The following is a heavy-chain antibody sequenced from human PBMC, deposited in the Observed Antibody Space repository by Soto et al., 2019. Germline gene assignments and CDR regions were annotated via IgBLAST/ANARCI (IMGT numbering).Heavy chain of an antibody. CDR1: GGSISSSSYY. CDR2: IYYSGST. V-gene: IGHV4-39*01. J-gene: IGHJ4*02. D-gene: IGHD3-22*01. Sequence: TLSLTCTVSGGSISSSSYYWGWIRQPPGKGLEWIGSIYYSGSTYYNPSLKSRVTISVDTSKNQFSLKLSSVTAADTAVYYCARFRLLRGFDYWGQGTLVTVSS. CDR3: ARFRLLRGFDY.